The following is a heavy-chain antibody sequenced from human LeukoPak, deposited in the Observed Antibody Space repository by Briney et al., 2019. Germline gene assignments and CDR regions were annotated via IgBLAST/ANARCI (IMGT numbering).Heavy chain of an antibody. J-gene: IGHJ5*02. D-gene: IGHD6-19*01. V-gene: IGHV4-34*01. CDR3: ARVYSSGFYNWFDP. Sequence: PSETLSLTCAVYGVSFSGYYWSWIRQPPGKGLEWIGEINHSGSTNYKPSLKSRVTISVDTSKNPFSLKLSSVTAADTAVYYCARVYSSGFYNWFDPWGQGTLVTVSS. CDR2: INHSGST. CDR1: GVSFSGYY.